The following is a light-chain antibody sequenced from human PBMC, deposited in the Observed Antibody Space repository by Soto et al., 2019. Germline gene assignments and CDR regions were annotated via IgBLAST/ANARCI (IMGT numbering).Light chain of an antibody. Sequence: QSVLTQPASVSGSPGQSSTVSCTGTSSDVGAYNYVSWYQQHPGKAPKLIISGVSNRPSGVCNRFSASKSGNTASLTISGLQAEDEADYYCISFTTSVTYVFGTGTKVTVL. CDR2: GVS. CDR3: ISFTTSVTYV. V-gene: IGLV2-14*03. J-gene: IGLJ1*01. CDR1: SSDVGAYNY.